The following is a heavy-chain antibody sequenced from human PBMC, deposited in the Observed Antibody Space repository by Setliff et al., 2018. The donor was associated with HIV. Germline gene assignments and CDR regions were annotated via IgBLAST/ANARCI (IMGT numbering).Heavy chain of an antibody. D-gene: IGHD2-21*02. CDR3: ARVTPYCGGDCFDAFDI. V-gene: IGHV1-8*02. CDR2: MNPNSGNT. CDR1: GYTFTNYD. Sequence: ASVKVSCKASGYTFTNYDINWVRQATGQGLEWMGWMNPNSGNTGYAQKFLGRVTMTRNTSISTAYMELRSLRSEDTAVYFCARVTPYCGGDCFDAFDIWGQGTMVT. J-gene: IGHJ3*02.